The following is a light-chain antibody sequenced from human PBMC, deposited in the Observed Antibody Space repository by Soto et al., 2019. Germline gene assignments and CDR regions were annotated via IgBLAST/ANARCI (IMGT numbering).Light chain of an antibody. Sequence: DIQMSQSPSSLSASVGDRVTITCRASQSISTYLNWYQQKPGKAPNLLIYAASSLQSGVPSRFSGSGSGTDFTLTISSLQPEDFAAYYCQQSYSIPRTFGGGTKVEIK. CDR3: QQSYSIPRT. CDR1: QSISTY. J-gene: IGKJ4*01. CDR2: AAS. V-gene: IGKV1-39*01.